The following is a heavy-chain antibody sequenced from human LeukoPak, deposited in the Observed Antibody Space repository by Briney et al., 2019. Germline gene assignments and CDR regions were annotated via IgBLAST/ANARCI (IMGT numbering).Heavy chain of an antibody. CDR3: ARAGGSSWYGAYYYYGMDV. D-gene: IGHD6-13*01. CDR2: IYHSGST. J-gene: IGHJ6*02. Sequence: PSQTLSLTCAVSGGSISSGGYSWSWIRQPPGKGLEWIGYIYHSGSTYYNPSLKSRVTISVDRFKNQFSLKLSSVTAADTAVYYCARAGGSSWYGAYYYYGMDVWGQGTTVTVSS. V-gene: IGHV4-30-2*01. CDR1: GGSISSGGYS.